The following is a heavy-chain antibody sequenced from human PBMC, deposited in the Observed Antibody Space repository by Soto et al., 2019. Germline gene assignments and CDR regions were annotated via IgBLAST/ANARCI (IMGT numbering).Heavy chain of an antibody. CDR1: GYTFRNYW. D-gene: IGHD2-2*01. CDR2: VYPGDSQT. Sequence: PGASLKISCQGSGYTFRNYWIGWVRQMPGKGLEWMGIVYPGDSQTRYSPSFQCQVTISADRSIRTAYLQWSSLKASDTAMYYCARPRSSTWTGAFDLWGQGTMVTVSS. CDR3: ARPRSSTWTGAFDL. V-gene: IGHV5-51*01. J-gene: IGHJ3*01.